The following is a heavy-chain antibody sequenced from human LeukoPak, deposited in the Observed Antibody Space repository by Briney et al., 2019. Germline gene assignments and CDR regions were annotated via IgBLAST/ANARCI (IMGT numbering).Heavy chain of an antibody. CDR1: GFTVSGNY. V-gene: IGHV3-53*04. Sequence: GGSLRLSCAASGFTVSGNYMSWVRQGPGKGLEWVSPVYSDGTTFYADSVKGRFTISRHNSENTLSLQMSSLRDEDTAVYYCTRDYYYERAFDIWGQGTVVTVSS. CDR3: TRDYYYERAFDI. D-gene: IGHD3-22*01. J-gene: IGHJ3*02. CDR2: VYSDGTT.